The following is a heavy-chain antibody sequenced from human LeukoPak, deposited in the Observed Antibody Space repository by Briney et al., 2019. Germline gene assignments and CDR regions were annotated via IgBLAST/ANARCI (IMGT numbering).Heavy chain of an antibody. CDR1: GFTVSSRY. V-gene: IGHV3-66*01. CDR3: ARGGVVYPDSFDI. D-gene: IGHD2-15*01. Sequence: PGGSLRLSCAASGFTVSSRYMNWVRQAPGKGLEWVSLIFSGGGTYYADSVKGRFTISRDNSKNTLFLQMNSLRAEDTAVYYCARGGVVYPDSFDIWGRGTMVTVSS. J-gene: IGHJ3*02. CDR2: IFSGGGT.